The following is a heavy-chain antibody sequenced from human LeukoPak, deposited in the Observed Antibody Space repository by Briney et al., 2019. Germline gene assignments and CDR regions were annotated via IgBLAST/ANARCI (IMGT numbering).Heavy chain of an antibody. D-gene: IGHD6-13*01. V-gene: IGHV3-30*01. CDR3: AREGSSYSSSWHHSGYFQH. Sequence: GGSLRLSCAASGFTFSSYAMHWVRQAPGKGLEWVAVISYDGSNKYYADSVKGRFTISRDNSKNTLYLQMNSLRAEDTAVYYCAREGSSYSSSWHHSGYFQHWGQGTLVTVSS. J-gene: IGHJ1*01. CDR1: GFTFSSYA. CDR2: ISYDGSNK.